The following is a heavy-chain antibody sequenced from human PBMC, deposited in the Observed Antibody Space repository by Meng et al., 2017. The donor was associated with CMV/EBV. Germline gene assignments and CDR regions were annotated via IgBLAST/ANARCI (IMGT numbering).Heavy chain of an antibody. D-gene: IGHD2-2*01. V-gene: IGHV1-18*01. CDR3: ARDAVVPADAPFHY. Sequence: QVQLVQVAAEGKNPGASVKVACQASGYTVTSYGISWVRQAPGQGLEWMGWISAYNGNTNYAQKLQGRVTMTTDTSTSTAYMELRSLRSDDTAVYYCARDAVVPADAPFHYWGQGTLVTVSS. J-gene: IGHJ4*02. CDR1: GYTVTSYG. CDR2: ISAYNGNT.